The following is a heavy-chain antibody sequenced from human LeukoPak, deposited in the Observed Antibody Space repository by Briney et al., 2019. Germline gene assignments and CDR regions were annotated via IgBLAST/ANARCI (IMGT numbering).Heavy chain of an antibody. Sequence: GGSLRLSCAASGFTFSSYEVYWVRQAPGKGLEWVSYISSSGSTIYYADSVKGRFTISRDNAKNSLYLQMNSLRAEDTAVYYCAELGITMIGGVWGKGTTVTISS. CDR2: ISSSGSTI. CDR3: AELGITMIGGV. CDR1: GFTFSSYE. V-gene: IGHV3-48*03. D-gene: IGHD3-10*02. J-gene: IGHJ6*04.